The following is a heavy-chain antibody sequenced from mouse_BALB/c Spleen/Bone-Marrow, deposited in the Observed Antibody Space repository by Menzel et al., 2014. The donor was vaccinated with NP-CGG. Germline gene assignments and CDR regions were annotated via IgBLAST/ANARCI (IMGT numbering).Heavy chain of an antibody. CDR1: GFTFSSFG. CDR3: ARGKYGYDY. D-gene: IGHD2-10*02. Sequence: EVQRVESGGGLVQPGGSRKLSCAASGFTFSSFGVHWVRQAPEKGLEWVAYISSGSSTIYYADTVKGRFTISRDNPKNTLFLQMTSLRSEDTAMYYCARGKYGYDYWGQGTTLTVSS. CDR2: ISSGSSTI. V-gene: IGHV5-17*02. J-gene: IGHJ2*01.